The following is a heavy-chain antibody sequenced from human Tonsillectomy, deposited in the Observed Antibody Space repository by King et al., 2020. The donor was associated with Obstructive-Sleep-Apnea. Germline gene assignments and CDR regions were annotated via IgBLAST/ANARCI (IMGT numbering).Heavy chain of an antibody. CDR3: ARVQREATLGSDAFDS. CDR1: GFRLSDYY. D-gene: IGHD3-16*01. CDR2: LSISGQIT. Sequence: VQLVESGGGLVKPGGSLRLSCAASGFRLSDYYMSWIRQAPGKGLEWISYLSISGQITYYVDSVRGRFTISRDSAKNSLYLQMNSLRAEDTAVYYCARVQREATLGSDAFDSWGQGPMVPFPS. J-gene: IGHJ3*01. V-gene: IGHV3-11*01.